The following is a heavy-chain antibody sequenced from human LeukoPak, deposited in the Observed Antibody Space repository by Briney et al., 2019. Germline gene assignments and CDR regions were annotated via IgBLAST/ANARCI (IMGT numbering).Heavy chain of an antibody. D-gene: IGHD6-13*01. CDR1: GGSISSYY. Sequence: SETLSLTCTVSGGSISSYYWSWIRQPPGKGLEWIGYIYYSGSTNYNPSLKSRVTISVYTSKNQFSLKLSSVTATDTAVYYCARSSSSWHFDYWGQGTLVTVSS. CDR2: IYYSGST. V-gene: IGHV4-59*01. J-gene: IGHJ4*02. CDR3: ARSSSSWHFDY.